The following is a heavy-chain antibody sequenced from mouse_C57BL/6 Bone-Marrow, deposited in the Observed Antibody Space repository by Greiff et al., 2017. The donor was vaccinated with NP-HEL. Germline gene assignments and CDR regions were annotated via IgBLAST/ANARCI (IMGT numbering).Heavy chain of an antibody. V-gene: IGHV7-3*01. Sequence: EVQVVESGGGLVQPGGSLSLSCAASGFTFTDYYMSWVRQPPGKALEWLGFIRNKANGYTTEYSASVKGRFTISRDNSQSILYLQMNALRAEDSATYYCARSLSFAYWGQGTLVTVSA. D-gene: IGHD2-3*01. CDR1: GFTFTDYY. J-gene: IGHJ3*01. CDR3: ARSLSFAY. CDR2: IRNKANGYTT.